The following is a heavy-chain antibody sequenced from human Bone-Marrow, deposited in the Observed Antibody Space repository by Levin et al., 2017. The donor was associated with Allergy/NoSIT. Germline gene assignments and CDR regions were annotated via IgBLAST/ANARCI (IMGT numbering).Heavy chain of an antibody. CDR2: TSYDGSYE. D-gene: IGHD3-22*01. CDR1: GFIFSSYG. Sequence: GESLKISCEASGFIFSSYGMHWVRQAPGKGLEWVALTSYDGSYEFHVDSVKGRFTISRDNSKNTLYLQMNNLRAEDTAIYYCAKDFYDYDTAGYPRLPRVWGQGTLVTVSS. V-gene: IGHV3-30*18. CDR3: AKDFYDYDTAGYPRLPRV. J-gene: IGHJ4*02.